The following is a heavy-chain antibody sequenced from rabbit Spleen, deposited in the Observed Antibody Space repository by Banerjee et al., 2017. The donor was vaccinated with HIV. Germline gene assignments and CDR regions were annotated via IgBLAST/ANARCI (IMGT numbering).Heavy chain of an antibody. J-gene: IGHJ4*01. CDR3: VRGASSSGNYSL. V-gene: IGHV1S47*01. CDR2: IDLVFGTT. Sequence: QEQLEESGGGLVKPEGSLTLTCTASGFSFTDRDVMCWVRQAPGKGLEWIGYIDLVFGTTYYATWVNGRHTISSPNAHNTLTLQLNRLTAADTATYCRVRGASSSGNYSLWGPGTLVTVS. D-gene: IGHD1-1*01. CDR1: GFSFTDRDV.